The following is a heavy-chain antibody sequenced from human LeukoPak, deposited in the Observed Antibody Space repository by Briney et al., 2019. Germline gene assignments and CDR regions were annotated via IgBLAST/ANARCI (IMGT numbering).Heavy chain of an antibody. V-gene: IGHV4-59*01. J-gene: IGHJ3*02. D-gene: IGHD4-23*01. CDR1: GGSISSYY. CDR2: IYYSGST. Sequence: PSETLSLTCTVSGGSISSYYWSWIRQPPGKGLAWIGYIYYSGSTHYNPSLNSRVTISVDTSKNQFSLKLSSVTAADTAVYYCARDYGGSPDAFDIWGQGTMVTVSS. CDR3: ARDYGGSPDAFDI.